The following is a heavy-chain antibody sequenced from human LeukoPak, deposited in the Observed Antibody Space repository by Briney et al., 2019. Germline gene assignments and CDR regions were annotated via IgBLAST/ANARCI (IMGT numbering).Heavy chain of an antibody. CDR2: ISDSGGST. D-gene: IGHD6-13*01. J-gene: IGHJ4*02. CDR1: GFTFSSYA. CDR3: TREWGAAADY. Sequence: GGCLRLSCAASGFTFSSYAMSWVRQAPGKGLEWVSAISDSGGSTYYADSVKGRFTLSRDSSKNTLYLQMNSLRPEDTAVYYCTREWGAAADYWGQGTLVTVSS. V-gene: IGHV3-23*01.